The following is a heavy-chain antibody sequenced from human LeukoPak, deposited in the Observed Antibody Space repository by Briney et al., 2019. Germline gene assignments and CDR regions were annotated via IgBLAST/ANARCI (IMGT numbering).Heavy chain of an antibody. D-gene: IGHD6-13*01. V-gene: IGHV4-34*01. CDR3: ARGGGRAAAGTSNWFDP. CDR1: GGSLSGYY. Sequence: SETLSLTCAVYGGSLSGYYWSWIRLPPGKGLEWIGEINHSGSTNYNPSLKSRVTISVDTSKDQFSLKLSSVTAADTAVYYCARGGGRAAAGTSNWFDPWGQGTLVTVSS. CDR2: INHSGST. J-gene: IGHJ5*02.